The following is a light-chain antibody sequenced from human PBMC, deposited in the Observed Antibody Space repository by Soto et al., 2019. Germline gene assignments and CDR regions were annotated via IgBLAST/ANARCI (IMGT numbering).Light chain of an antibody. Sequence: DIQMTQSPSSLSASVGDRVTITCRASQSISSYLNWYQQKPGKAPKLLIYAASSLQSGVPSRFSGSGSGTDFTLTISSLQPEDFATCYCQQSYIPWTFGQGTKVEIK. V-gene: IGKV1-39*01. CDR2: AAS. CDR3: QQSYIPWT. CDR1: QSISSY. J-gene: IGKJ1*01.